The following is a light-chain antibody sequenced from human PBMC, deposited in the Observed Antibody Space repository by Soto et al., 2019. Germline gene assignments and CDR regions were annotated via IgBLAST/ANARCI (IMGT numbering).Light chain of an antibody. Sequence: EIVLTQSPGTLSLSPGERATLSCRASQSVTSNYLAWYQQKPGQAPGLLIYDTSTRASGVPDRFSGSGSGTEFTLTISRLEPEDFAVYYCQYYGNSPLTFGQGTKVDIK. CDR3: QYYGNSPLT. J-gene: IGKJ1*01. CDR2: DTS. V-gene: IGKV3-20*01. CDR1: QSVTSNY.